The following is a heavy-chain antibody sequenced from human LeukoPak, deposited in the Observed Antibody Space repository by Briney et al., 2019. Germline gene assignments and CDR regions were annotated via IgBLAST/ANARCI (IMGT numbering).Heavy chain of an antibody. Sequence: NPGGSLRLSCAASGFTFSDYYMSWIRQAPGKGLEWVSYISGSGSTIYYADSVKGRFTISRDNAKNSLYLQMNSLRAEDTAVYYCASGRYGSGSYYSYNFDYWGRGTLVTVSS. V-gene: IGHV3-11*01. CDR1: GFTFSDYY. CDR3: ASGRYGSGSYYSYNFDY. J-gene: IGHJ4*02. D-gene: IGHD3-10*01. CDR2: ISGSGSTI.